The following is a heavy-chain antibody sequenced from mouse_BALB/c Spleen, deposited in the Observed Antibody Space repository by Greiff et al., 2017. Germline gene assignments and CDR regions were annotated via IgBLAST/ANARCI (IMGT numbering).Heavy chain of an antibody. J-gene: IGHJ3*01. V-gene: IGHV1-69*02. Sequence: QVQLQQPGAELVRPGASVKLSCKASGYSFTSYWMNWVKQRPGQGLEWIGNIYPSDSYTNYNQKFKDKATLTVDKSSSTAYMQLSSPTSEDSAVYYCTRSLGYWGQGTLVTVSA. CDR2: IYPSDSYT. CDR1: GYSFTSYW. CDR3: TRSLGY.